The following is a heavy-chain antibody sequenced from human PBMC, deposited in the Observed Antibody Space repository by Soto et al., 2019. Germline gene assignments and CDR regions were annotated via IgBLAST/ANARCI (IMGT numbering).Heavy chain of an antibody. CDR2: VYYSGTT. CDR3: ARTTAVPNTLRSRYFFDY. J-gene: IGHJ4*02. CDR1: VGSFSNTTYY. V-gene: IGHV4-61*01. Sequence: PSETLSLTCSVSVGSFSNTTYYWSWIRQPPGKRLEWIGYVYYSGTTNYNPSLKSRVTISVDLSKNQFSLRLSSVTTADTALYYCARTTAVPNTLRSRYFFDYWGQGTLVTVSS. D-gene: IGHD4-17*01.